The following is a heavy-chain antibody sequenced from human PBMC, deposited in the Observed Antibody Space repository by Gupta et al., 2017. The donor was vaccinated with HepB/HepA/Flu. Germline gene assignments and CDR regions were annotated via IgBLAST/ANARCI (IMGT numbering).Heavy chain of an antibody. D-gene: IGHD6-13*01. J-gene: IGHJ4*02. CDR3: ASGRDGIAGGY. CDR2: IYYSGST. CDR1: GGSISSYY. V-gene: IGHV4-59*01. Sequence: QVQLQESGPGLVKPSKTLSLTCTVSGGSISSYYWSWIRQPPGKGLEWIGYIYYSGSTNYNPSLKSRVTISVDTSKNQFSLKLSSVTAADTAVYYCASGRDGIAGGYWGQGTLVTVSS.